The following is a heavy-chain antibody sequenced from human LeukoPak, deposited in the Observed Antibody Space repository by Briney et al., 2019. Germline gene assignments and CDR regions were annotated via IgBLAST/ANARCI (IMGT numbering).Heavy chain of an antibody. CDR3: AKVPRTATGTSNWFDP. Sequence: PGGSLRLSCAASGLTFSSYGMHWVRQAPGKGLEWVAFIRYDGSNKYYADSVKGRFTISRDNSKNTLYLQMNSLRAEDTAVYYCAKVPRTATGTSNWFDPWGQGTLVTVSS. CDR1: GLTFSSYG. D-gene: IGHD1-1*01. V-gene: IGHV3-30*02. CDR2: IRYDGSNK. J-gene: IGHJ5*02.